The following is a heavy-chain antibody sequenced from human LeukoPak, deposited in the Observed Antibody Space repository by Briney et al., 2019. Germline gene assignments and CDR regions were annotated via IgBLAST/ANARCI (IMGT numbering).Heavy chain of an antibody. CDR3: ARGPYSSNWYVDY. Sequence: AGGSLRLSCAASGFTFSGYEMNWVRQAPGKGLEWISYISRTGNSIYYADSVKGRFTVSRDSAKNSLYLQMNSLRAEDTAVYYCARGPYSSNWYVDYWGQGALVTVSS. D-gene: IGHD6-13*01. V-gene: IGHV3-48*03. J-gene: IGHJ4*02. CDR2: ISRTGNSI. CDR1: GFTFSGYE.